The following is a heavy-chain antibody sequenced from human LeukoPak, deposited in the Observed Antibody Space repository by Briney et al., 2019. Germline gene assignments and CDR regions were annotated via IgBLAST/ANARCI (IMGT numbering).Heavy chain of an antibody. D-gene: IGHD6-19*01. V-gene: IGHV3-33*06. CDR2: IWYDGSNK. CDR1: GFTFSSYG. CDR3: AKAVEGAFDY. J-gene: IGHJ4*02. Sequence: GGSLRLSCAASGFTFSSYGMHWVRQAPGKGLEWVAAIWYDGSNKYYADSVKGRFTISRDNSKNTLYLQMNSLRAEDTAVYYCAKAVEGAFDYWGQGTLVTVSS.